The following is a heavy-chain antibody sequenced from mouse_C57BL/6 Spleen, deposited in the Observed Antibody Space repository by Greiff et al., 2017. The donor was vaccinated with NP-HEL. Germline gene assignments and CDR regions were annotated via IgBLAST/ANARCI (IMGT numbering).Heavy chain of an antibody. V-gene: IGHV1-15*01. CDR2: IDPETGGT. CDR1: GYTFTDYE. D-gene: IGHD4-1*01. J-gene: IGHJ2*01. CDR3: TRHWDGY. Sequence: VQLQQSGAELVRPGASVTLSCKASGYTFTDYEMHWVKQTPVHGLEWIGAIDPETGGTAYKQKFKGKAILTADKSSSTAYMELRSLTSEDSAVYYCTRHWDGYWGQGTTLTVSS.